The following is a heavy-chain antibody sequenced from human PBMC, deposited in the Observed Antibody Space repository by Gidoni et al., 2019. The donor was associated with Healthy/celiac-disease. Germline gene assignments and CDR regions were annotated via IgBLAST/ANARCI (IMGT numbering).Heavy chain of an antibody. CDR2: IYTSGST. CDR1: GGSISSGSYY. CDR3: ARTGYSSSWYVDY. Sequence: QVQLQESGPGLVKPSQTLSLTCTVSGGSISSGSYYWSWIRQPAGKGLEWIGRIYTSGSTNYNPSLKSRVTISVDTSKNQFSLKLSSVTAADTAVYYCARTGYSSSWYVDYWGQGTLVTVSS. D-gene: IGHD6-13*01. V-gene: IGHV4-61*02. J-gene: IGHJ4*02.